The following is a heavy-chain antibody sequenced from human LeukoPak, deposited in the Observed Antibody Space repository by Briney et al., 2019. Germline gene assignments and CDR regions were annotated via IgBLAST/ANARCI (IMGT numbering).Heavy chain of an antibody. V-gene: IGHV4-30-2*01. CDR3: AREAKCGGDCYSFDY. J-gene: IGHJ4*02. CDR2: IYHSGST. Sequence: PSQTLSLTCAVSGGSISSGGYSWSWIRQPPGKGLEWIGYIYHSGSTYYNPSLKSRVTISVDRSKNQFSLKLSSVTAADTAVYYCAREAKCGGDCYSFDYWGQGTLVTVSS. D-gene: IGHD2-21*02. CDR1: GGSISSGGYS.